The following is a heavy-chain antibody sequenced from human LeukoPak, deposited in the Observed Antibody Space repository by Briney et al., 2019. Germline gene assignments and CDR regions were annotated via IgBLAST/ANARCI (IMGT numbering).Heavy chain of an antibody. J-gene: IGHJ6*03. CDR3: ASPNTPYCYCINCRYYYYMDV. CDR2: ISSSGSTT. V-gene: IGHV3-11*04. CDR1: GFTFSDYY. Sequence: GGSLRLSCAASGFTFSDYYMSWIRQAPGKGLEWVSYISSSGSTTYYADSVKGRFTISRDNAKNSLYLQMNSLRAEDTAVYYCASPNTPYCYCINCRYYYYMDVWGKGTTVTVSS. D-gene: IGHD2/OR15-2a*01.